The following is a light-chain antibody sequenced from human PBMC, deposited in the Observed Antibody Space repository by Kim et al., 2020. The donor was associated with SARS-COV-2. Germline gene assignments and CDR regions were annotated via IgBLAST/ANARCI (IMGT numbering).Light chain of an antibody. Sequence: EIVMTQSPVTLSVSPGESATLSCRASQSVDSKLAWFQQKRGQPPRLLMYAASTRATGVPGRFSGSGSGTEFTLTISSLQSEDFAIYYCQQYNNWPPWTFGQGTKVDIK. CDR3: QQYNNWPPWT. V-gene: IGKV3-15*01. CDR2: AAS. CDR1: QSVDSK. J-gene: IGKJ1*01.